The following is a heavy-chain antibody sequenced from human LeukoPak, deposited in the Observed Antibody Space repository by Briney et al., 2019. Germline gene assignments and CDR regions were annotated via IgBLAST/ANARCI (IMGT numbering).Heavy chain of an antibody. J-gene: IGHJ6*03. CDR3: ARGRGYYDSSGYYFSGGYYYMDV. CDR2: INHSGST. Sequence: SETLSLTCAVYGGSFSGYYWSWIRQPPGKGLEWIGEINHSGSTNYNPSLKSRVTISVDTSKDQFSLKLSSVTAADTAVYYCARGRGYYDSSGYYFSGGYYYMDVWGKGTTVTVSS. D-gene: IGHD3-22*01. CDR1: GGSFSGYY. V-gene: IGHV4-34*01.